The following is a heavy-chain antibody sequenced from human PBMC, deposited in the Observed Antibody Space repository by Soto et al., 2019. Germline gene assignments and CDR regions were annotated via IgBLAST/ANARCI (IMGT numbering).Heavy chain of an antibody. D-gene: IGHD3-22*01. J-gene: IGHJ3*02. CDR3: ARAFYDSSGYYADAFDI. Sequence: QVQLVESGGGVVQPGRSLRLSCAASGFTFSSYGMHWVRQAPGKGLEWVAVIWYDGSNKYYADSVKGRFTISRDNSKNTLYLQMNSLRAEDTAVYYCARAFYDSSGYYADAFDIWCQGPMVTVSS. CDR1: GFTFSSYG. V-gene: IGHV3-33*01. CDR2: IWYDGSNK.